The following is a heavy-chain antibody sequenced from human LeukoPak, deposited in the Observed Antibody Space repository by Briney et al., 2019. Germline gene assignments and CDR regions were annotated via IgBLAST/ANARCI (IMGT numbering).Heavy chain of an antibody. Sequence: PSETLSLTCTVSGGSIRSSSYYWGWIRRPPGKGLEWIGRIYYCGCPFYSRSRKGRVTIAVDTSKNQFCLKLSSVAAADPAVYYCARPSFGVVYFDYWGQGTLVTVSS. CDR1: GGSIRSSSYY. J-gene: IGHJ4*02. D-gene: IGHD3-3*01. CDR2: IYYCGCP. CDR3: ARPSFGVVYFDY. V-gene: IGHV4-39*01.